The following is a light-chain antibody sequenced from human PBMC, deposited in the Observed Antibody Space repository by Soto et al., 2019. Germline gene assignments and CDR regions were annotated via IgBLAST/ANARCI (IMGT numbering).Light chain of an antibody. J-gene: IGLJ3*02. CDR3: ATWDNSLSGGV. CDR1: SSNIGNHF. CDR2: ENT. V-gene: IGLV1-51*02. Sequence: QSVLTQPPSVSAAPGQQVTISCSGSSSNIGNHFVSWYQQLPGSAPKLLIYENTKRPSGIPDRFSGSKSGTSATLGITGLQTRDEADYYCATWDNSLSGGVFGGGTKLTVL.